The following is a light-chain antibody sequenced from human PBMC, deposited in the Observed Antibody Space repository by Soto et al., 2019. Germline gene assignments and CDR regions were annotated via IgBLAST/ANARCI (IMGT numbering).Light chain of an antibody. CDR1: QGIRDD. CDR3: LQHYSHPPWT. V-gene: IGKV1-17*02. Sequence: DIQMTQSPSSLSASVGARVTITCRSSQGIRDDLNWYQQKPGKAPQRLIYAASSLQSGVPPRCSGSGFGTDFTLTISDLQPEDFATYYCLQHYSHPPWTFGQGTKVEIK. J-gene: IGKJ1*01. CDR2: AAS.